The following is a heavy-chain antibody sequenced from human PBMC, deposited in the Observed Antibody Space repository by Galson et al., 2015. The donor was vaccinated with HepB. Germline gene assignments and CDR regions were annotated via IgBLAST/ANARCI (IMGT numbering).Heavy chain of an antibody. J-gene: IGHJ2*01. CDR2: VSSHGSDK. V-gene: IGHV3-30*09. CDR3: ARDRYSCSIDWYYDL. CDR1: GFTFNFYA. D-gene: IGHD1-1*01. Sequence: SLRLSCAASGFTFNFYAMHWVRQTPGKGLEWVSGVSSHGSDKFYADSVRGRFAIARDNSKNTLYLQMNSLRDEDTALYHCARDRYSCSIDWYYDLWGRGTLVNVSS.